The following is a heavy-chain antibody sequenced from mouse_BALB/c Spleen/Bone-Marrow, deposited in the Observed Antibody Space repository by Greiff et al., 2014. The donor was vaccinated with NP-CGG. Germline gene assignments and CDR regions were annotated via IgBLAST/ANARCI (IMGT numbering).Heavy chain of an antibody. J-gene: IGHJ2*01. CDR3: ARYKGSVFFDY. D-gene: IGHD1-3*01. CDR1: GFTFTDYY. V-gene: IGHV7-3*02. CDR2: IRNKANGYTT. Sequence: EVKLMESGGGLVQPGGSLRLSCATSGFTFTDYYMNWVRQPPGKALEWLGFIRNKANGYTTEYSTSVKGRFTISRDNSQSILYLQMNTLRGEDSATYYCARYKGSVFFDYWGQGTTLTVSS.